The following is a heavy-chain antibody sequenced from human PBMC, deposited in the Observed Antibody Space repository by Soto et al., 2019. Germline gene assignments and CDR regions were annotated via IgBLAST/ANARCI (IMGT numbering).Heavy chain of an antibody. D-gene: IGHD4-17*01. J-gene: IGHJ2*01. V-gene: IGHV3-7*01. CDR1: GMTFSRCV. CDR2: ISQDGTDT. Sequence: PGGSLRLSCGACGMTFSRCVMSWVRQAPWKGLEWVAIISQDGTDTDYVDSVKGRFGISRDNPKNSLYLQMNSLRADDTAVYYCATDPLSYGGYAKTYWYFDLWGRRTRVTVSS. CDR3: ATDPLSYGGYAKTYWYFDL.